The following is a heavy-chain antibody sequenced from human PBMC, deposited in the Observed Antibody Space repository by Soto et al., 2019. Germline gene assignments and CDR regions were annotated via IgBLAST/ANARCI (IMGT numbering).Heavy chain of an antibody. CDR1: GGTFSSYA. J-gene: IGHJ6*02. CDR2: IIPIFGTA. V-gene: IGHV1-69*06. Sequence: QVQLVQSGAEVKKPGSSVKVSCKASGGTFSSYAISWVRQAPGQGLEWRGGIIPIFGTANYAQKFQGRVTITADKSTSTAYMELSSLRSEDTAVYYCARDITTVTTELIYGMDVWGQGTTVTVSS. D-gene: IGHD4-4*01. CDR3: ARDITTVTTELIYGMDV.